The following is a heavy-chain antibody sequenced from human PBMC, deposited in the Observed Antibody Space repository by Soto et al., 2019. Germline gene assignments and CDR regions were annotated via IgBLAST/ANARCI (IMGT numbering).Heavy chain of an antibody. CDR3: ARFSGWSYFDY. V-gene: IGHV6-1*01. Sequence: SQTLSLTCASSGYSVSSNSAAWNWIIQSPSRGLEWLGRTYYRSKWYNDYAVSVKSRITINPDTSKNQLSLQLNSETPEDTAAYYCARFSGWSYFDYWCQGTLVTVSS. CDR1: GYSVSSNSAA. CDR2: TYYRSKWYN. D-gene: IGHD6-19*01. J-gene: IGHJ4*02.